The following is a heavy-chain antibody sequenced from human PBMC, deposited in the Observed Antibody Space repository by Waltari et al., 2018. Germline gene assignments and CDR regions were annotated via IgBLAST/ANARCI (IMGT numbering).Heavy chain of an antibody. J-gene: IGHJ4*02. V-gene: IGHV3-30*18. CDR3: AKDTHYVWGSYRQPLFDY. Sequence: QVQLVESGGGVVQPGRSLRLSCAASGVTFSSYGMHWVRQAPGKGLEWVAVISYDGSNKYYADSVKGRFTISRDNSKNTLYLQMNSLRAEDTAVYYCAKDTHYVWGSYRQPLFDYWGQGTLVTVSS. CDR2: ISYDGSNK. D-gene: IGHD3-16*02. CDR1: GVTFSSYG.